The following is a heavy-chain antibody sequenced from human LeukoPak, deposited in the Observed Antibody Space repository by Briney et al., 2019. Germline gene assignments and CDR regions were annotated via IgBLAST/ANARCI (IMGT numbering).Heavy chain of an antibody. D-gene: IGHD5-12*01. V-gene: IGHV4-4*07. CDR1: GGSISGYF. CDR3: AREPTSGREPTSGRPLDY. J-gene: IGHJ4*02. Sequence: SETLSLTCTVSGGSISGYFWSWIRQPAGKGLEWIGRIYSSGSNNYNPSLKSRVTMSLDTSKNHLSLNLSSVTAADTAVYYCAREPTSGREPTSGRPLDYWGQGTLVTVSS. CDR2: IYSSGSN.